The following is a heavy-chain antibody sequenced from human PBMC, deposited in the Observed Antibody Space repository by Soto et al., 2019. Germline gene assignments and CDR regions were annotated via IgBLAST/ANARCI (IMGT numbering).Heavy chain of an antibody. J-gene: IGHJ6*02. CDR2: IYHSGST. D-gene: IGHD1-26*01. CDR1: GGSISSSNW. Sequence: PSETLSLTCAVSGGSISSSNWWSWVRQPPGKGLEWIGEIYHSGSTNYNPSLKSRVTISVDKSKNQFSLKLSSVTAADTAVYYCARGRRSVGAIYGTDVWGQGTTVTASS. V-gene: IGHV4-4*02. CDR3: ARGRRSVGAIYGTDV.